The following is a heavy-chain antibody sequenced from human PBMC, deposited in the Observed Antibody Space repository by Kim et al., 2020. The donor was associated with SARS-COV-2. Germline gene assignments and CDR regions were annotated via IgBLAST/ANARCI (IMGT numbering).Heavy chain of an antibody. CDR1: GGSFSGYY. CDR3: ARYFDWLTGYFDY. CDR2: INHSGST. V-gene: IGHV4-34*01. J-gene: IGHJ4*02. Sequence: SETLSLTCAVYGGSFSGYYWSWIRQPPGKGLEWIGEINHSGSTNYNPSLKSRVTISVDTSKNQFSLKLSSVTAADTAVYYCARYFDWLTGYFDYWGQGTLVTVSS. D-gene: IGHD3-9*01.